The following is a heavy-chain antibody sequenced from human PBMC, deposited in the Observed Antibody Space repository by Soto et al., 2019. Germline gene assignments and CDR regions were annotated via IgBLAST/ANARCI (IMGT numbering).Heavy chain of an antibody. CDR1: VFTFSNAS. D-gene: IGHD2-15*01. CDR3: TTRRVADHKYGMDV. CDR2: IKSKTDGGTT. Sequence: GGSLLLSCAAPVFTFSNASMSWVRQAPGKGLEWVGRIKSKTDGGTTDYAAPVKGRFTISRDDSKNTLYLQMNSLKTEDTAVYYCTTRRVADHKYGMDVWGQGTTVTVSS. V-gene: IGHV3-15*01. J-gene: IGHJ6*01.